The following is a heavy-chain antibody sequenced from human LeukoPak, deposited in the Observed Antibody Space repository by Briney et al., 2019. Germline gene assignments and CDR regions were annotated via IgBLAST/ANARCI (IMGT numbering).Heavy chain of an antibody. V-gene: IGHV3-23*01. CDR1: GFPFINFA. CDR3: AKRDGGAATNYSFDY. J-gene: IGHJ4*02. CDR2: ISASGTIT. D-gene: IGHD3-10*01. Sequence: GGSLRLSCAASGFPFINFAMSWVRQAPGKGLEWVSGISASGTITFYADSVKGRFTISRDNSKNTLYLQMNSLRAEDTAVYYCAKRDGGAATNYSFDYWGQGTLVTVSS.